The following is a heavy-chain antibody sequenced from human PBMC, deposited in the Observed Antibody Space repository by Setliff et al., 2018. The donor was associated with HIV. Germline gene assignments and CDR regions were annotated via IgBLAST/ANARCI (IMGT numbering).Heavy chain of an antibody. CDR2: IYYSGST. D-gene: IGHD3-9*01. CDR1: RHSIPNTYYY. CDR3: ARRQSYYDILNGRAFDALDI. V-gene: IGHV4-31*03. J-gene: IGHJ3*02. Sequence: PSETLSLTCTVFRHSIPNTYYYRGWIRQHPGKGLEWIGYIYYSGSTYYNPSLKSRVTMSVDTSKNQFSLKLSSVTAADTAVYSCARRQSYYDILNGRAFDALDIWGQGTKVTVSS.